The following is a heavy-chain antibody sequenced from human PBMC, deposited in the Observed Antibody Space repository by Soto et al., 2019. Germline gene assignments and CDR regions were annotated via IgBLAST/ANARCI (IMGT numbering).Heavy chain of an antibody. J-gene: IGHJ6*03. CDR1: GFNFNIYA. CDR3: AQALGNPDYYYYMAV. Sequence: EVQLLDSGGGLVQPGGSLRLSCAASGFNFNIYAMTWVRQAPGKGLEWVSTISPGGDSTYFADSVRGRVTISRDNSKNTHSLQMNSLSAADTATSFFAQALGNPDYYYYMAVWGTGTTVTVSS. CDR2: ISPGGDST. D-gene: IGHD1-1*01. V-gene: IGHV3-23*01.